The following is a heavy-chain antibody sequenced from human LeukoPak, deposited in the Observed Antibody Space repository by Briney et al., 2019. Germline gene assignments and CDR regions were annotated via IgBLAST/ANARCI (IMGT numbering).Heavy chain of an antibody. CDR3: AKGGGNYAGDYYYYMDV. CDR1: GGSISSYY. CDR2: IYYSGST. Sequence: SETLSLTCTVSGGSISSYYWSWLRQPPGKGLEWVGYIYYSGSTNYNPSLKSRVTISADTSKHQFSLKLSSVTAADTAVYFCAKGGGNYAGDYYYYMDVWGKGTTVTISS. J-gene: IGHJ6*03. D-gene: IGHD1-7*01. V-gene: IGHV4-59*01.